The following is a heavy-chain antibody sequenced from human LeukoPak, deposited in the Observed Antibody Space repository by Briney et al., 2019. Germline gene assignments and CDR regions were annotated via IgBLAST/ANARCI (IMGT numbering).Heavy chain of an antibody. D-gene: IGHD2-15*01. J-gene: IGHJ6*02. CDR1: GFTFDDYA. Sequence: GGSLRLSCAASGFTFDDYATHWVRQAPGKGLKWVSGISWNSGSIGYADSVKGRFTISRDNAKNSLYLQMNSLRAEDTALYYCAKALVVVAADYYYGMDVWGQGTTVTVSS. V-gene: IGHV3-9*01. CDR3: AKALVVVAADYYYGMDV. CDR2: ISWNSGSI.